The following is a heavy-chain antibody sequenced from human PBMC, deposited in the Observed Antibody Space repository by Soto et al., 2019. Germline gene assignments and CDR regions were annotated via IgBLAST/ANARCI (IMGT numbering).Heavy chain of an antibody. D-gene: IGHD1-1*01. Sequence: PSQTLSLTCGISGDSVSSNSAAWNWIRQSPSRGLEWLGRTYYRSKWYNEYADSVKGRLTITPDTSKNQFSLHLNSMTPEDTAVYYCARERPSTTSFDFWGQGTPVTVSS. CDR3: ARERPSTTSFDF. CDR1: GDSVSSNSAA. J-gene: IGHJ4*02. CDR2: TYYRSKWYN. V-gene: IGHV6-1*01.